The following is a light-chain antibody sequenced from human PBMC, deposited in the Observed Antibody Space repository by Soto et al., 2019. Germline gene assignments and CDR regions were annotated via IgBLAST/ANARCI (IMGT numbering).Light chain of an antibody. Sequence: DIQMTQSPSTLSASVGDRVTITCRASQSISSWLAWYQQKPGKAPTLLIYDASSFESGVPSRFRGSGSGSAFTLTLPSLQPDDFSTSYCQHYNSYPGPAFVQGTKVEIK. CDR1: QSISSW. J-gene: IGKJ1*01. CDR3: QHYNSYPGPA. CDR2: DAS. V-gene: IGKV1-5*01.